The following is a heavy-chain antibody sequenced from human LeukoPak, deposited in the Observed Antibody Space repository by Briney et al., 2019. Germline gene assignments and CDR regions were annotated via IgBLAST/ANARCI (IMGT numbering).Heavy chain of an antibody. CDR1: GGSFSGYY. D-gene: IGHD2-15*01. Sequence: SETLSLTCAVYGGSFSGYYWSWIRQPPGKGLEWIGEINHSGSTNYNPSFKSGITISVDTSRNQFSLQLSSVTAADTAVYYCVRIHRYCSGGACYVLDNWGQGTLVAVSS. V-gene: IGHV4-34*01. J-gene: IGHJ4*02. CDR2: INHSGST. CDR3: VRIHRYCSGGACYVLDN.